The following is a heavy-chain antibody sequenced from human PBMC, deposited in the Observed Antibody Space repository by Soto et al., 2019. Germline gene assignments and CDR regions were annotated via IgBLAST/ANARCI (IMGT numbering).Heavy chain of an antibody. Sequence: QVQLVESGGGVVQPGRSPRLSCAASGFTFSSYGMHWVRQAPGKGLEWVAVISYDGSNKYYADSVKGRFTISRDNSKNPLYLQMNSLKEEDTAVYCCASDWLPLASWYGMDVWGQGTTVTVSS. V-gene: IGHV3-30*03. CDR3: ASDWLPLASWYGMDV. CDR1: GFTFSSYG. CDR2: ISYDGSNK. J-gene: IGHJ6*02. D-gene: IGHD3-9*01.